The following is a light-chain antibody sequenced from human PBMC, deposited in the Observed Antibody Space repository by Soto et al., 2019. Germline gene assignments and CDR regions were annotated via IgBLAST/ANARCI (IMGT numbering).Light chain of an antibody. V-gene: IGKV1-33*01. J-gene: IGKJ4*01. Sequence: DIQMTQSPSSLSASVGDRVTITCQASQDISNYLNWYQQKPGKAPKLLIYDASNLETGVPSRFSGSGSGTDFTFTISRLQAEDIATYYCQQYDNPPLTFGGGTKVEIK. CDR3: QQYDNPPLT. CDR1: QDISNY. CDR2: DAS.